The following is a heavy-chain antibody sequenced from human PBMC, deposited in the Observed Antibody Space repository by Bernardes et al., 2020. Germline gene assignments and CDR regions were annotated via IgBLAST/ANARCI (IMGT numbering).Heavy chain of an antibody. CDR3: AKDRSSSGWQRFNDY. V-gene: IGHV3-23*01. CDR1: GFTFSSYA. Sequence: GGSLILTCAASGFTFSSYAMIWVRQAPGKGLEWVSAISCSGGSTYYADPVKGRFTISRDNSNNTLYLQMNSLRAEDTAVYYCAKDRSSSGWQRFNDYWGQGTLVTVSS. CDR2: ISCSGGST. J-gene: IGHJ4*02. D-gene: IGHD6-19*01.